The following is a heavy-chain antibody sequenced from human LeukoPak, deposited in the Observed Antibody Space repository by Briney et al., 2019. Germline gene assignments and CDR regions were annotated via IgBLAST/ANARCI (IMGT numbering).Heavy chain of an antibody. V-gene: IGHV4-4*07. D-gene: IGHD2-21*01. Sequence: SETPSLTCNVSGVSFNYYYWSWIRQPAGKGLEWIGRVYLGGSTNYNPSLKSRVMMSLDKANNQFSLRLSSVTAADTATYYCARDHCDDAACYPFDRWGQGTLVTVSS. J-gene: IGHJ4*02. CDR3: ARDHCDDAACYPFDR. CDR2: VYLGGST. CDR1: GVSFNYYY.